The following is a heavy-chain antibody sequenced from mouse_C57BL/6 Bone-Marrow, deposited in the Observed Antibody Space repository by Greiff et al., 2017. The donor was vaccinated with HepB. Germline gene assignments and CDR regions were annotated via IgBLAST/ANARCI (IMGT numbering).Heavy chain of an antibody. J-gene: IGHJ4*01. CDR1: GFSINSDCY. D-gene: IGHD2-3*01. CDR2: TFYSGIT. Sequence: EVQLQESGPRLVRPSQTLSLTCTVTGFSINSDCYWIWIRQFPGNKLEYIGYTFYSGITYYNPSLESRTYITRDTSKNQFSLKLSSVTTEDTATYDCARDGGNGYYYYYAMDYWGQGTSVTVSS. CDR3: ARDGGNGYYYYYAMDY. V-gene: IGHV3-3*01.